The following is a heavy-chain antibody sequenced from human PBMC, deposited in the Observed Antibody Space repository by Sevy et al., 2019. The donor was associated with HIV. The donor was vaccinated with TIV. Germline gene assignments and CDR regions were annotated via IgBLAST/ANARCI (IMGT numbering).Heavy chain of an antibody. D-gene: IGHD3-10*01. CDR2: ISGYNGYT. CDR3: AQAGKNIRSWFDP. CDR1: GYSFTNYG. Sequence: ASVKVSCKASGYSFTNYGIGWVRQAPGQGLEWMGWISGYNGYTKYAQNLQGRVTMTTDTSTSTAYMELRSLRSDETAIYYWAQAGKNIRSWFDPWGQGTLVTVSS. V-gene: IGHV1-18*01. J-gene: IGHJ5*02.